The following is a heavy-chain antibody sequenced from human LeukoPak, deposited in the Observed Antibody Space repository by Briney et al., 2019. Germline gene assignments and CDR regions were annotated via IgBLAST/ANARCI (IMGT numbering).Heavy chain of an antibody. CDR1: GFTFDDYA. J-gene: IGHJ4*02. Sequence: GGSLRLSCAASGFTFDDYAMHWVRQAPGKGLEWVSGISWNSGSIGYADSVKGRFTISRDNAKNTLYLQMNNLRAEDTAVYYCAKEYYWGQGTLVTVSS. CDR2: ISWNSGSI. V-gene: IGHV3-9*01. CDR3: AKEYY.